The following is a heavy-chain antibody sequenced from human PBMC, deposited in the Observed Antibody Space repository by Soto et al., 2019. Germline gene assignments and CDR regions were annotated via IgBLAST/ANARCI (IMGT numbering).Heavy chain of an antibody. CDR1: ASSFTRNS. J-gene: IGHJ4*02. Sequence: AGSLRLSCAVSASSFTRNSTNWDRQAPGKGLEWVSSISSTTNYIYYTDSMKCRFTVTRDNDKTSVYLEMNSLSAEDTAVYYCARESEDLTSNFDYWGQGTLVTVSS. V-gene: IGHV3-21*01. CDR2: ISSTTNYI. CDR3: ARESEDLTSNFDY.